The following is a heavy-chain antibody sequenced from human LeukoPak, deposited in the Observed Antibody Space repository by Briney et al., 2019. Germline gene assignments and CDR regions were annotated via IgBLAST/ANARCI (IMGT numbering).Heavy chain of an antibody. Sequence: SSETLSLTCTVSGGSISSYYWSWIRQPPGKGLEWIGYIYYSGSTNYNPSLKSRVTISVDTSKNQFSLKLSSVTAADTAVYYCARSSLYNWFDPWGQGTLVTVSS. V-gene: IGHV4-59*08. J-gene: IGHJ5*02. CDR2: IYYSGST. CDR3: ARSSLYNWFDP. CDR1: GGSISSYY.